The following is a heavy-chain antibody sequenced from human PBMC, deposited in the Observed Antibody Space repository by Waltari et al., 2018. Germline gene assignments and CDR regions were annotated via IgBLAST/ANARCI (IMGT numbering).Heavy chain of an antibody. J-gene: IGHJ4*02. CDR2: ISDGGGII. V-gene: IGHV3-23*01. D-gene: IGHD7-27*01. CDR1: GFTFSTYV. Sequence: EVQLLESGGGLVQPGGSLRLSCAASGFTFSTYVMNWVRQAPGKWLEWVSSISDGGGIINYADSVKGRFTISRDNSKNTLYLQMNSLRADDTAVYYCARGSGVDSWGQGTLVTISS. CDR3: ARGSGVDS.